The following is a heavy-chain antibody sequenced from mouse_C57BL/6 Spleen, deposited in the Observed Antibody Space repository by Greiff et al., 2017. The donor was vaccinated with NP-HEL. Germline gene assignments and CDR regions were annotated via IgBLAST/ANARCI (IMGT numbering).Heavy chain of an antibody. Sequence: VQLQQSGAELARPGASVKMSCKASGYTFTSYTMHWVKQRPGQGLEWIGYINPSSGYTKYNQKFKDKATLIADKSSSTAYMQLSSLTSEDSAVYYCARRDPYDYDNYWGQGTTLTVPS. J-gene: IGHJ2*01. CDR1: GYTFTSYT. CDR3: ARRDPYDYDNY. CDR2: INPSSGYT. D-gene: IGHD2-4*01. V-gene: IGHV1-4*01.